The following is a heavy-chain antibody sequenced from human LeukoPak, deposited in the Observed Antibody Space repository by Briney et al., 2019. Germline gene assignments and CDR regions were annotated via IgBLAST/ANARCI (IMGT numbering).Heavy chain of an antibody. Sequence: SETLSLTCAVYGGSFSGYYWSWIRQPPGKGLEWIGYIYYSGSTNYNPSLKSRVTISVDTSKNQFSLKLSSVTAADTAVYYCARLYYYDSSGYYPADHYFDYWGQGTLVTVSS. V-gene: IGHV4-59*08. CDR1: GGSFSGYY. CDR2: IYYSGST. CDR3: ARLYYYDSSGYYPADHYFDY. D-gene: IGHD3-22*01. J-gene: IGHJ4*02.